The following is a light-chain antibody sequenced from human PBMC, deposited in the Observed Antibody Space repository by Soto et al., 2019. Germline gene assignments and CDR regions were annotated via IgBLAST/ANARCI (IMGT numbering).Light chain of an antibody. V-gene: IGKV1-5*03. CDR1: QSISIW. Sequence: DIQMTQSPSTLSASVGDRVTITCRASQSISIWLAWYQQKPGKAPKLLIYKASSLESGVPSRFSGSGSGTEFTLTISSLQPDDFATYYCQHYNSYSYHSWTFGQGTKVEF. CDR3: QHYNSYSYHSWT. J-gene: IGKJ1*01. CDR2: KAS.